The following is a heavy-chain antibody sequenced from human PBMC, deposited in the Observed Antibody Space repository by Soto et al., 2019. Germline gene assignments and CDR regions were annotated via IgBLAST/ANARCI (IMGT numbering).Heavy chain of an antibody. CDR2: IWYDGSNK. Sequence: GGSLRLSCAASGFTFSSYGMHWVRQAPGKGLEWVAVIWYDGSNKYYADSVKGRFTISRTNSKNTRYLQMNSLRAEDTAVYYCARDAAVTYYFDYWGQGTLVTVSS. V-gene: IGHV3-33*01. CDR1: GFTFSSYG. D-gene: IGHD4-17*01. CDR3: ARDAAVTYYFDY. J-gene: IGHJ4*02.